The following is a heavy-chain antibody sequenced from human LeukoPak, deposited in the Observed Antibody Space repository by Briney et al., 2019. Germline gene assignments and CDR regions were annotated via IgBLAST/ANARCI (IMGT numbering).Heavy chain of an antibody. Sequence: SETLSLTCTVSGYSISSGYYWGWIRQPPGKGLEWIGTIYHSGITYYNPSLKSRVTISVDTSKGQFSLKLTSVTAADTAVYYCARETKIVGATLDFWGQGTLVSVSS. J-gene: IGHJ4*02. CDR2: IYHSGIT. V-gene: IGHV4-38-2*02. D-gene: IGHD1-26*01. CDR3: ARETKIVGATLDF. CDR1: GYSISSGYY.